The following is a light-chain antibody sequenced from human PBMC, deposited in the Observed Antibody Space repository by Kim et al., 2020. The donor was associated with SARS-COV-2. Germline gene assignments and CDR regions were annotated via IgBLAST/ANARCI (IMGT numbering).Light chain of an antibody. V-gene: IGLV2-23*02. CDR3: CSYAGSGTWI. CDR1: SNDIGSYDI. J-gene: IGLJ2*01. CDR2: EVS. Sequence: GQSVTISCTGTSNDIGSYDIVSWYQQRPGRAPKVVIYEVSKRPSGISSRFSGSKSGNTASLSISGLQIEDEADYSCCSYAGSGTWIFGGGTQLTVL.